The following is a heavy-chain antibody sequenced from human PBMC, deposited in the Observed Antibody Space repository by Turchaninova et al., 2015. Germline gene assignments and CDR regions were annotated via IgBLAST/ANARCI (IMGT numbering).Heavy chain of an antibody. V-gene: IGHV4-4*02. CDR3: ARWLTTSRTGWDY. CDR2: ISHSGST. J-gene: IGHJ4*02. D-gene: IGHD3/OR15-3a*01. CDR1: GGPISSSNW. Sequence: QVQLQESGPGLVKPSGTLSLTCAVSGGPISSSNWWSWVRQPPGKGLEWIGEISHSGSTQYSPSLKSRVTIAVDKSKNQFSLNLNSVTAADTAVDYCARWLTTSRTGWDYWGQGTLVTVSS.